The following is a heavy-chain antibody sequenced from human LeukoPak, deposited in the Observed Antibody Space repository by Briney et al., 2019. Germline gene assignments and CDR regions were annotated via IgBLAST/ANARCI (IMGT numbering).Heavy chain of an antibody. D-gene: IGHD3-9*01. CDR3: AREGSYYDILTGYLPFGY. Sequence: GGSLRLSCAASGFTFSSYSMNWVRQAPGKGLGWVSYISSSSSSTIYCADSVKGRFTISRDNAKNSLYLQMNSLRAEDTAVYYCAREGSYYDILTGYLPFGYWGQGTLVTVSS. J-gene: IGHJ4*02. CDR2: ISSSSSSTI. V-gene: IGHV3-48*04. CDR1: GFTFSSYS.